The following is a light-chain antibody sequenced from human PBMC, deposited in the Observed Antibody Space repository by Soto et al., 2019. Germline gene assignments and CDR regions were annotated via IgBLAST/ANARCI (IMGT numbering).Light chain of an antibody. CDR2: DAS. J-gene: IGKJ4*01. V-gene: IGKV3D-20*01. Sequence: EIVLTQSPATLSLSPGERATLSCGASQSVSNSYLAWYQQKPGLAPRLLIYDASSRATGIPDGFSGSGSGTDFTLTISRLEPEDFAVYYCQQYGSSPLTFGGGTKVEIK. CDR3: QQYGSSPLT. CDR1: QSVSNSY.